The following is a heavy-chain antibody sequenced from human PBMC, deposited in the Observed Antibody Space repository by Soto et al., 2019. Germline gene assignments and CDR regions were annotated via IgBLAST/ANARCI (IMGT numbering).Heavy chain of an antibody. V-gene: IGHV4-34*01. J-gene: IGHJ6*02. CDR1: GGSFSGYY. CDR2: INHSGST. D-gene: IGHD3-10*01. CDR3: ARDLLLWFGDTPTYGMDV. Sequence: SETLSLTCAVYGGSFSGYYWSWIRQPPGKGLEWIGEINHSGSTNYNPSLKSRVTISVDTSKNQFSLKLSSVTAADTAVYYCARDLLLWFGDTPTYGMDVWGQGTTVTVSS.